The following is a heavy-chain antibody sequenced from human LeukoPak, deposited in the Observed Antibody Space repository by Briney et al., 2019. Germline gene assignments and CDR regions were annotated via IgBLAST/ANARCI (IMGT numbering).Heavy chain of an antibody. CDR1: RFTFSNAW. CDR3: TTDTYDSGAYYPQH. Sequence: GGSLRLSCAASRFTFSNAWMSWVRQAPGKGLEWVGRIKSKTDGGTTDYAAPVNGRFTISRDDSKDTLYLQMNSLKTEDTAVYYCTTDTYDSGAYYPQHWGHGTLVTVSS. J-gene: IGHJ1*01. CDR2: IKSKTDGGTT. V-gene: IGHV3-15*01. D-gene: IGHD3-22*01.